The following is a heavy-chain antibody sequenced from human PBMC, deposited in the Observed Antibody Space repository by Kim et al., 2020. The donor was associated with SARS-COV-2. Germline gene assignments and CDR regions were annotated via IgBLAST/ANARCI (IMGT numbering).Heavy chain of an antibody. J-gene: IGHJ4*02. CDR1: GFTFSSYG. Sequence: GGSLRLSCAASGFTFSSYGMHWVRQAPGKGLEWVAVIWYDGSNKYYADSVKGRFTISRDNSKNTLYLQMNSLRAEDTAVYYCARAEVGDSTYSATHFDYWGQGTLVTVSS. CDR3: ARAEVGDSTYSATHFDY. D-gene: IGHD2-15*01. CDR2: IWYDGSNK. V-gene: IGHV3-33*01.